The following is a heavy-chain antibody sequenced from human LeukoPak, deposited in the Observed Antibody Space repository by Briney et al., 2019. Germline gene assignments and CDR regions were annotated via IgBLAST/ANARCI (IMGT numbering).Heavy chain of an antibody. J-gene: IGHJ4*02. CDR1: GFTFSSYW. D-gene: IGHD5-24*01. CDR2: ISWNSGSI. V-gene: IGHV3-9*01. Sequence: QPGGSLRLSCAASGFTFSSYWMSWVRQAPGKGLEWVSGISWNSGSIGYADSVKGRFTISRDNAKNSLYLQMNSLRAEDTALYYCAKDREMATIPSVFDYWGQGTLVTVSS. CDR3: AKDREMATIPSVFDY.